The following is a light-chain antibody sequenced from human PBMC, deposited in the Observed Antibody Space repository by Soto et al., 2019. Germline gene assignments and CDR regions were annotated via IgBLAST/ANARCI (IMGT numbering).Light chain of an antibody. CDR2: DVS. V-gene: IGLV2-11*01. J-gene: IGLJ2*01. CDR3: GSYGGSSTLAV. CDR1: SSDVGSNNY. Sequence: QPALTQPRSVSGSPGQSVAISCTGSSSDVGSNNYVSWYQHHPGKAPKLMTYDVSKRPPGVPDRFSGSKSGNTATLTISGLQAEDDADYYCGSYGGSSTLAVFGGGTKVTVL.